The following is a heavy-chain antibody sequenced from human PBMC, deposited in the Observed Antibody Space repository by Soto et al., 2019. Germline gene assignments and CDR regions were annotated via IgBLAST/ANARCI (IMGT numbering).Heavy chain of an antibody. V-gene: IGHV5-51*01. D-gene: IGHD6-13*01. Sequence: GESLKISCRCSGYTFSNFWIAWVRHLPGKGLEWMGIIYPGDHETRYSPSFHGKVTISADKSINTAYLQWSSLEASDSAFYYCGRSPRSSPYLDYWGQGAMVTVSS. CDR1: GYTFSNFW. J-gene: IGHJ4*02. CDR3: GRSPRSSPYLDY. CDR2: IYPGDHET.